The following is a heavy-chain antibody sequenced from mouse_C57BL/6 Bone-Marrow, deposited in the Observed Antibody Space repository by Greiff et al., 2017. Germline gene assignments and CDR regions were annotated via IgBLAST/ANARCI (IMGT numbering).Heavy chain of an antibody. CDR2: ISDGGSYT. D-gene: IGHD2-2*01. CDR3: ARRATMVTYWYFDV. V-gene: IGHV5-4*01. J-gene: IGHJ1*03. CDR1: GFTFSSYA. Sequence: EVQGVESGGGLVKPGGSLKLSCAASGFTFSSYAMSWVRQTPEKRLEWVATISDGGSYTYYPDNVKGRFTISRDNAKNNLYLQMSHLKAEDTAMYYCARRATMVTYWYFDVWGTGTTVTVSS.